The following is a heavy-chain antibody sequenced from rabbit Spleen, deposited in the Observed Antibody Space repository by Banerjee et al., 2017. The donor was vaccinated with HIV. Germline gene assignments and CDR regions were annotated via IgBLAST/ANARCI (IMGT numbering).Heavy chain of an antibody. CDR3: ARDLPDIIGWNFGF. CDR2: IDIASSGFS. V-gene: IGHV1S40*01. Sequence: QSLEESGGDLVKPGASLTLTCTASGVSFSFNSYMCWVRQAPGKGLEWIACIDIASSGFSYFASWAKGRFTISKTSSTTVTLQMTSLTDADTATYFCARDLPDIIGWNFGFWGPGTLVTVS. CDR1: GVSFSFNSY. D-gene: IGHD1-1*01. J-gene: IGHJ4*02.